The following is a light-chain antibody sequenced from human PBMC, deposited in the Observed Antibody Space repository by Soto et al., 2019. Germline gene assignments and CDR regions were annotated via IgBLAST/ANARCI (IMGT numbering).Light chain of an antibody. CDR3: QHFNTYPIT. V-gene: IGKV1-13*02. J-gene: IGKJ5*01. CDR2: DVS. CDR1: QDIRGA. Sequence: AIQLTQSPSSLSASVGDRVTITCRASQDIRGALAWYQQKPGKAPKFLIFDVSNLQSGVPSRFSGSGSGTDFTLTISSLQTEDFGNYYCQHFNTYPITFGQGTQLEIK.